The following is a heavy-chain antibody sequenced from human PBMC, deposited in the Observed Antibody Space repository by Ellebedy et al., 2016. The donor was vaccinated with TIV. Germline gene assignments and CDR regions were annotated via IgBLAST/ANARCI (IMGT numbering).Heavy chain of an antibody. J-gene: IGHJ5*02. V-gene: IGHV4-39*01. CDR2: IYYSGST. CDR1: GGSISSSSYY. CDR3: ASQYYDILTGRERQYNWFDP. D-gene: IGHD3-9*01. Sequence: MPSETLSLTCTVSGGSISSSSYYWGWIRQSPGKGLEWIGSIYYSGSTYYNPSLKSRVTISVDTSKNQFSLKLSSVTAADTAVYYCASQYYDILTGRERQYNWFDPWGQGTLVTVSS.